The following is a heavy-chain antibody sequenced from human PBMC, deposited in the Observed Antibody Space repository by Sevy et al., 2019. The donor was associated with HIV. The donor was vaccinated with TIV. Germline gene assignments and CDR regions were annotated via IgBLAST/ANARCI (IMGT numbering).Heavy chain of an antibody. CDR1: GFTFSSYS. J-gene: IGHJ3*02. CDR2: ISSSSSYI. V-gene: IGHV3-21*01. Sequence: GGSLRLSCAASGFTFSSYSMNWVRQPPGKGLEWVSSISSSSSYIYYADSVKGRFTISRDNAKNSLYLQMNSLRAEDTAVYYCARERSVGFDIWGQGTMVTVSS. CDR3: ARERSVGFDI.